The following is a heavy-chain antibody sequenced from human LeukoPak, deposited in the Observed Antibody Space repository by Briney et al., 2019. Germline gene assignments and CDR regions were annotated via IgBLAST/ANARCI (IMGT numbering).Heavy chain of an antibody. J-gene: IGHJ5*02. Sequence: KSGGSLRLSCAAPGFTFSDYYMSWIRQAPGKGLEWVSYISSSGSNIYYADSVKGRFTISRDNAKNSLYLQMNSLRAEDTAVYYCARGRYYYESSGYYYNYNWFDPWGQGTLVTVSS. CDR3: ARGRYYYESSGYYYNYNWFDP. V-gene: IGHV3-11*01. CDR1: GFTFSDYY. D-gene: IGHD3-22*01. CDR2: ISSSGSNI.